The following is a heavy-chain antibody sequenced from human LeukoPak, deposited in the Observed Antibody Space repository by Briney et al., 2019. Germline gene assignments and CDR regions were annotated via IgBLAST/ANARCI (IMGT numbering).Heavy chain of an antibody. D-gene: IGHD5-24*01. V-gene: IGHV4-61*01. Sequence: TSETLSLTCTVSGGSVGSGNYYWRWLRQPPGTGLEWIGYIYDSATTSYNPSLKSRVTISINMSKNQFSLKLNSVTAADTAVYYCARVVLQMATPTLDYWGQGTLVTVSS. CDR1: GGSVGSGNYY. CDR2: IYDSATT. CDR3: ARVVLQMATPTLDY. J-gene: IGHJ4*02.